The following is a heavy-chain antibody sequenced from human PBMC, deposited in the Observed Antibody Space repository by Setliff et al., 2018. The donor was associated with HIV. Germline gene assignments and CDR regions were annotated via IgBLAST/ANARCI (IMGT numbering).Heavy chain of an antibody. V-gene: IGHV4-59*01. J-gene: IGHJ4*02. D-gene: IGHD3-9*01. CDR3: ARSLGTIWGYDY. CDR2: IYSSGST. Sequence: SETLSLTCSVSGGSISSYYWSWIRQPPGKGLEWIGDIYSSGSTNYNPSLKSRVTISVDTSKNQFSLNLSSVTAADTAVYYCARSLGTIWGYDYWGQGPLVTVSA. CDR1: GGSISSYY.